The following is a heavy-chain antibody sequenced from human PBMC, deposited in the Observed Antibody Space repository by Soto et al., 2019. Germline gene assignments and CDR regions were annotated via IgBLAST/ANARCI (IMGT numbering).Heavy chain of an antibody. CDR3: ARDRGDGYNAFDS. Sequence: QVQLVQSGAEVKKPGSSVKVSCKASGGTFSSYAISWVRQAPGQGLEWMGGIIPIFGTANYAQKFQGRVTXTXDXXTSTAYRELSSLRSEDTAVYYCARDRGDGYNAFDSWGQGTLVTVSS. D-gene: IGHD3-10*01. CDR1: GGTFSSYA. V-gene: IGHV1-69*05. J-gene: IGHJ4*02. CDR2: IIPIFGTA.